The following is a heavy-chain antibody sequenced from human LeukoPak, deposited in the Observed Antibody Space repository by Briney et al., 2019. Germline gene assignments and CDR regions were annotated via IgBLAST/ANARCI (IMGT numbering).Heavy chain of an antibody. Sequence: PSETLSLTCTVSGDSISSSNSYWGWIRQPPGKGLEWIGSMWFGATTSYDPSLKSRVTISIDPSKNQFSLKLSSVTAADTAVYYCARVMVKFRITMVRGVKGWFDPWGQGTLVTVSS. D-gene: IGHD3-10*01. CDR1: GDSISSSNSY. CDR2: MWFGATT. J-gene: IGHJ5*02. CDR3: ARVMVKFRITMVRGVKGWFDP. V-gene: IGHV4-39*07.